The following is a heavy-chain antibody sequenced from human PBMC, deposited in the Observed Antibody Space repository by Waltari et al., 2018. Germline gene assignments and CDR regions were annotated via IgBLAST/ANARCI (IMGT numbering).Heavy chain of an antibody. CDR2: IKQDGSEK. J-gene: IGHJ4*02. V-gene: IGHV3-7*01. CDR3: ARANGVKHFDY. Sequence: EVQLVESGGGLVQPGGSLRLSCAASGFNFSSYWMSWVRQAPGKGLEWVANIKQDGSEKYYVDSVKGRFTISRDNAKNSLYLQMNSLRAEDTAVYYCARANGVKHFDYWGQGTLVTVSS. D-gene: IGHD3-10*01. CDR1: GFNFSSYW.